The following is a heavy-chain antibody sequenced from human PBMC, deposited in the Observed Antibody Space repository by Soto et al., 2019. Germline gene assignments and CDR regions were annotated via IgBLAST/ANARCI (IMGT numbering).Heavy chain of an antibody. CDR2: IKQDGSEK. J-gene: IGHJ3*02. V-gene: IGHV3-7*05. D-gene: IGHD3-10*01. CDR1: GFTFSSYG. CDR3: ARDYHGSGSYAFDM. Sequence: PGGSLRLSCAASGFTFSSYGMHWVRQAPGKGLEWVANIKQDGSEKYYVDSVKGRFTISRDNAENSLYLQMNSLRAEDTAVYYCARDYHGSGSYAFDMWGQGTMVTVSS.